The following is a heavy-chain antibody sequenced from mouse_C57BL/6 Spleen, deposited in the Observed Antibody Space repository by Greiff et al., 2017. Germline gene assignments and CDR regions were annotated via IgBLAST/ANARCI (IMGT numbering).Heavy chain of an antibody. J-gene: IGHJ2*02. V-gene: IGHV1-61*01. CDR2: IYPSDSET. CDR3: ARRDYFCCGYVY. D-gene: IGHD1-1*01. Sequence: QVHVKQPGAELVRPGSSVKLSCKASGYTFTSYWMGWVKQRPGQGLEWIGNIYPSDSETNYNQKFKDKATLTVDKSSSPAYMQLSSLNSADSAVYNCARRDYFCCGYVYWGQGTSLTVSS. CDR1: GYTFTSYW.